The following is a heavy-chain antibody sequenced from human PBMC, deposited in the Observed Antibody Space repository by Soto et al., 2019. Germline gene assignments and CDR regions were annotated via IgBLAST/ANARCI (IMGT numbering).Heavy chain of an antibody. Sequence: QVQLVQSGAEVKKPGASVKVSCKASGYTFTSYGISWVRQAPGQGLEWMGWISAYNGNTNYAQKLQGRVTMTTDTSTSTAYMELRSLRSDDTAVYYCARDCSGGSCYYYGMDVWGQGNTVTVSS. CDR3: ARDCSGGSCYYYGMDV. V-gene: IGHV1-18*01. CDR2: ISAYNGNT. D-gene: IGHD2-15*01. J-gene: IGHJ6*02. CDR1: GYTFTSYG.